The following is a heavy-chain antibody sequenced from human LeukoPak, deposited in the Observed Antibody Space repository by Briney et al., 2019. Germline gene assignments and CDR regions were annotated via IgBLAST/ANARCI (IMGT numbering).Heavy chain of an antibody. CDR2: INHSGST. D-gene: IGHD6-13*01. CDR3: ARAGIYSSSNWFDP. J-gene: IGHJ5*02. CDR1: GGSFSGYY. Sequence: SETLSLTCAVYGGSFSGYYRSWIRQPPGKGLEWIGEINHSGSTNYNPSLKSRVTISVDTSKNHFSLKLSSVTAADTAVYYCARAGIYSSSNWFDPWGQGTLVTVSS. V-gene: IGHV4-34*01.